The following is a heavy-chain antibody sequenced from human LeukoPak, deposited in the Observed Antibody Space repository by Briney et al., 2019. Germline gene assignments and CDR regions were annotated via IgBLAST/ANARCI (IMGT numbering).Heavy chain of an antibody. CDR1: GFTFSSYG. V-gene: IGHV3-23*01. Sequence: PGGSLRLSCAASGFTFSSYGMSWVRQAPGKGLEWVSAISGSGGSTYYADSVKGRFTISRDNSKNTLYLQMNSLRAEDTAVYYCARGSYYSNGWYGSSYDYWGQGTLVTVSS. D-gene: IGHD6-19*01. CDR3: ARGSYYSNGWYGSSYDY. J-gene: IGHJ4*02. CDR2: ISGSGGST.